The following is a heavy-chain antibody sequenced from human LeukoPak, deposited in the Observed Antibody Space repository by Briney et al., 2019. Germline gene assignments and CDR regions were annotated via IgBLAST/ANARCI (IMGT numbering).Heavy chain of an antibody. J-gene: IGHJ5*02. CDR3: AKDTRGSGSWYLNWFDP. Sequence: GGSLRLSCAASGFTFSSYAMSWVRQAPGKGLEWVSAISGSGGSTYYADSVKGRFTISRDNSKNTLYLQMNSLRAEDTAVYYCAKDTRGSGSWYLNWFDPWGQGTLVTVSS. CDR2: ISGSGGST. CDR1: GFTFSSYA. D-gene: IGHD6-13*01. V-gene: IGHV3-23*01.